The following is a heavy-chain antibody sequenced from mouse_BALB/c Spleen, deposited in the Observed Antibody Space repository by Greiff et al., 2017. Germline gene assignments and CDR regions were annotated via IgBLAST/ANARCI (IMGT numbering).Heavy chain of an antibody. J-gene: IGHJ4*01. CDR2: IYPGNSDT. CDR3: TRYDYDGHYYAMDY. CDR1: GYSFTSYW. D-gene: IGHD2-4*01. Sequence: AQLQQSGTVLARPGASVKMSCKASGYSFTSYWMHWVKQRPGQGLEWIGAIYPGNSDTSYNQKFKGKAKLTAVTSASTAYMELSSLTNEDSAVYYCTRYDYDGHYYAMDYWGQGTSVTVSS. V-gene: IGHV1-5*01.